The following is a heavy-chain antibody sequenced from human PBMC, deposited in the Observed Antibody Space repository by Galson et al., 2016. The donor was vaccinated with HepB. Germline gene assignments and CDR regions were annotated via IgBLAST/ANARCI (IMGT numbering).Heavy chain of an antibody. CDR1: GYTFNSYG. D-gene: IGHD3-3*01. CDR2: ISVYNAHT. Sequence: SVKVSCKASGYTFNSYGITWVRQAPGQGLEWMGWISVYNAHTNYAQKFQGRVTMNTDISTSTAYMELRSLRSDDTAVYYCARLVGSTIFGVVITPYYFDYWGQGTLVTVSS. J-gene: IGHJ4*02. CDR3: ARLVGSTIFGVVITPYYFDY. V-gene: IGHV1-18*01.